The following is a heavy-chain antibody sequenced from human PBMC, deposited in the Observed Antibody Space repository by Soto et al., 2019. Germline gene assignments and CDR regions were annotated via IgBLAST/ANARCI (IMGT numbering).Heavy chain of an antibody. D-gene: IGHD3-22*01. V-gene: IGHV1-2*02. CDR2: INANSGDT. CDR3: AREDGDTSGCQGY. Sequence: ASVKVSCKASGYTFTGYYMHWVRQAPGQGLEWMGWINANSGDTNYAQKFQGRVTMTRDTSISTAYMELSRLRFDDTAVYYCAREDGDTSGCQGYWGQGTLVTVS. J-gene: IGHJ4*02. CDR1: GYTFTGYY.